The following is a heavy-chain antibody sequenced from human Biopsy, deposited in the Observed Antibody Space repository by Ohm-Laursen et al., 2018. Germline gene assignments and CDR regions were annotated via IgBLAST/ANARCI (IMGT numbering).Heavy chain of an antibody. J-gene: IGHJ4*02. V-gene: IGHV4-59*01. D-gene: IGHD3-3*01. CDR2: FSYSGST. Sequence: SQTLSLPRNVSGNSISIYYWSWIRQPPGKGLEWIGNFSYSGSTNYNPSLKSRITMSLDRSKSQVSLRMYSVTAADTAVYYCARARIKTSGVLIPETYYFDSWGQGTLVTVSS. CDR3: ARARIKTSGVLIPETYYFDS. CDR1: GNSISIYY.